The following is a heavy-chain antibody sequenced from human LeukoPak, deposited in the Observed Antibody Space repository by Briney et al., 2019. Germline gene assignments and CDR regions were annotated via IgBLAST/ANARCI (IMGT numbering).Heavy chain of an antibody. D-gene: IGHD4-17*01. J-gene: IGHJ6*03. CDR3: ARGFYGDPGHYYYYMDV. CDR2: IIPIFGTA. V-gene: IGHV1-69*13. CDR1: GGTFSSYA. Sequence: SVKVSCKASGGTFSSYAISWVRQAPGQGLEWMGGIIPIFGTANYAQKFQGRVTITADESTSTAYMELSSLRSEDTAVYYCARGFYGDPGHYYYYMDVWGKGTTVTVSS.